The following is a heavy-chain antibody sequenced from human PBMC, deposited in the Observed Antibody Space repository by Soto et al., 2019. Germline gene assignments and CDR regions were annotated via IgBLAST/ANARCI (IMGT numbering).Heavy chain of an antibody. CDR3: ARPSGDYDFWSGYYYGMDV. CDR2: IIPIFGTA. D-gene: IGHD3-3*01. CDR1: GGTFSSYA. Sequence: SVKVSCKASGGTFSSYAISWVRQAPGQGLEWMGGIIPIFGTANYAQKFQGRVTITADESTSTAYMELSSLRSEDTAVYYCARPSGDYDFWSGYYYGMDVWGQGTTVTVS. V-gene: IGHV1-69*13. J-gene: IGHJ6*02.